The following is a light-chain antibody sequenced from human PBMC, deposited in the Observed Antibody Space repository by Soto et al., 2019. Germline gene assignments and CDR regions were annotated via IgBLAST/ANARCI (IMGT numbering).Light chain of an antibody. CDR2: KAS. J-gene: IGKJ4*01. CDR3: QQYNSS. V-gene: IGKV1-5*03. CDR1: QSISFW. Sequence: DIQMTQSPSTLSASVGDRVTITCRASQSISFWLAWFQQKPGKAPNLLIYKASNLESGVPSRFSGSGSGTEFTLTISSLQPDDFAPYYCQQYNSSFGGGTKVEIK.